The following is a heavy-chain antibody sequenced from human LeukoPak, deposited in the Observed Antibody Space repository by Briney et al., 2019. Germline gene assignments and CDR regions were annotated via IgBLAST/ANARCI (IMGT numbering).Heavy chain of an antibody. J-gene: IGHJ6*03. CDR3: ARAYCSGGSCWGDAGNYYYYYMDV. CDR1: GYSFTSYG. V-gene: IGHV1-18*01. Sequence: ASVKVSCKASGYSFTSYGINWVRQAPGQGLEWMGWISAYNGNTNYAQKFQGRVTMTTDTSTTTAYMELRSLRSDDTAVYYCARAYCSGGSCWGDAGNYYYYYMDVWGKGTTVTVSS. D-gene: IGHD2-15*01. CDR2: ISAYNGNT.